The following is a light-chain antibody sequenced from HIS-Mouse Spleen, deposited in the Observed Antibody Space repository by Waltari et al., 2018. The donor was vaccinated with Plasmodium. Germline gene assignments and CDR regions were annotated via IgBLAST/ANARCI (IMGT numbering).Light chain of an antibody. CDR3: QQRSNWPSLT. J-gene: IGKJ4*01. CDR1: QSVSSY. Sequence: EIVLTQSPATLSLSPGERATLSCRASQSVSSYLAWYQQKPGQAPRLLIYDASNRATGSPGRFSGSGSGTDFTLTISILEPEDFAVYYWQQRSNWPSLTFGGGTKVESK. CDR2: DAS. V-gene: IGKV3-11*01.